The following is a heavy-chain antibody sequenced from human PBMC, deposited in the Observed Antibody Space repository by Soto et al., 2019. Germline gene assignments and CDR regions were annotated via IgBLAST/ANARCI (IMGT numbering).Heavy chain of an antibody. D-gene: IGHD4-17*01. J-gene: IGHJ4*02. CDR1: GFMFNDYG. CDR3: ARNYPNYGDYYFDF. Sequence: QLVESGGGLVQPGRSLTLSCSASGFMFNDYGMNWVRQAPGKGLEWIAYINWNSRTLYYADSVRGRFTLSRDNAERSLYLQMNSLREDDPAVYYCARNYPNYGDYYFDFWGQGTLGAVSS. V-gene: IGHV3-48*02. CDR2: INWNSRTL.